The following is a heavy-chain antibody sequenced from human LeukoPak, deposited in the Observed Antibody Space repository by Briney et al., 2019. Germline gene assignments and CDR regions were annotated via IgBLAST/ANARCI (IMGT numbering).Heavy chain of an antibody. CDR3: AKAFTVPRSLFDP. J-gene: IGHJ5*02. CDR2: ISGSGGST. Sequence: GGSLRLSCAVTGFTFSNYAMSWVRQAPGKGLEWVSGISGSGGSTYYADSVKGRFTISRDNSKNTLYLQMNSLRAEDTAVYYCAKAFTVPRSLFDPWGQGTLVTVSS. V-gene: IGHV3-23*01. D-gene: IGHD3-10*01. CDR1: GFTFSNYA.